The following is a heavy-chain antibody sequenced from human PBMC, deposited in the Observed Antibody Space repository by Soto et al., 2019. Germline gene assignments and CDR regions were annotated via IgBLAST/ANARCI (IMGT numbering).Heavy chain of an antibody. J-gene: IGHJ6*02. Sequence: QVQLVESGGGVVQPGRSLRLSCAASGFTFSSYAMHWVRQAPGMGLEWVAVISYDGSNKYYADSVKGRFTISRDNSKNTLYLQMNSLRAEDTAVYYCARSMATIRLIHYYYYYGMDVWGQGTTVTVSS. CDR3: ARSMATIRLIHYYYYYGMDV. CDR2: ISYDGSNK. CDR1: GFTFSSYA. V-gene: IGHV3-30-3*01. D-gene: IGHD3-16*01.